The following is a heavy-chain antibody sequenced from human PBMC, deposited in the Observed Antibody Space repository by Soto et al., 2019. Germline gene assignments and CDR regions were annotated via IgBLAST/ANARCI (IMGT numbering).Heavy chain of an antibody. CDR3: ARGLATAGSRWFDP. J-gene: IGHJ5*02. D-gene: IGHD6-13*01. Sequence: QITLKESGPTLVKPTQTLTLTCTFSGLSLSTSGVGVGWIRQPPGKALEWLALIYWDDDKRYSPSLKSRLTLTKDTSKNQVVLTMTNMDPVDTATYYCARGLATAGSRWFDPWGQGTLVTVSS. V-gene: IGHV2-5*02. CDR1: GLSLSTSGVG. CDR2: IYWDDDK.